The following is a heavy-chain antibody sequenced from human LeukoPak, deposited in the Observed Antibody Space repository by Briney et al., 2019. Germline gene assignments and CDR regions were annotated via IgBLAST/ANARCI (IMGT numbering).Heavy chain of an antibody. D-gene: IGHD2-15*01. CDR2: IIPIFGTA. CDR1: GGTFSSYA. J-gene: IGHJ5*02. CDR3: ARKDGYCSGGSCSNWFDP. Sequence: ASVKVSCKASGGTFSSYAISWVRQAPGQGLEWMGGIIPIFGTANYAQKFQGRVTITADKSTSTAYMELSSLRSEDTAVYYCARKDGYCSGGSCSNWFDPWGQGTLVTVSS. V-gene: IGHV1-69*06.